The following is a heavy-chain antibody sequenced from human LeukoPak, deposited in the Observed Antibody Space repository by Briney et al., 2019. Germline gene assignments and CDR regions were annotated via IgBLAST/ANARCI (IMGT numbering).Heavy chain of an antibody. CDR1: GFTFSSYS. CDR2: ISSSSSYI. V-gene: IGHV3-21*01. CDR3: ARERTDGYNARYYYYGMDV. J-gene: IGHJ6*02. D-gene: IGHD5-24*01. Sequence: GGSLRLSCAASGFTFSSYSMNWVRQAPGKGLEWVSSISSSSSYIYYADSVKGRFTISRDNAKNSLYLQMNSLRAEDTAVYYCARERTDGYNARYYYYGMDVWGQGTTVTVSS.